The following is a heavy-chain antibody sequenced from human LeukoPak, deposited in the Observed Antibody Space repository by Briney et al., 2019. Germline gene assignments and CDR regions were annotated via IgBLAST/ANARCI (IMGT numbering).Heavy chain of an antibody. D-gene: IGHD3-10*02. CDR3: ARDVPAQKQEFDY. J-gene: IGHJ4*02. V-gene: IGHV3-7*01. Sequence: PGGSLRLSCESSGFTFSSYLMSWVRQAPGKGLEWVANINEDGSGKNYVDSVKGRFTISRDNAEKSLYLQMNSLRVEDTAVYYCARDVPAQKQEFDYWGQGTLVTVSS. CDR1: GFTFSSYL. CDR2: INEDGSGK.